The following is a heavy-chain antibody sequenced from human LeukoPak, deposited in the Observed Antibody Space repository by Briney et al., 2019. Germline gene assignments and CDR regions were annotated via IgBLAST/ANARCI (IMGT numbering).Heavy chain of an antibody. CDR1: GFTFSSYA. J-gene: IGHJ4*02. Sequence: SGGSLRLSCAASGFTFSSYAMSWVRQAPGKGLEWVSVISGSGGNTYYADSVKGRFTISRDNSKNTLYLQMSSLKDEDTAVYYCAKPTGGATVVTHVGYWGQGTLVTVSS. CDR3: AKPTGGATVVTHVGY. CDR2: ISGSGGNT. D-gene: IGHD4-23*01. V-gene: IGHV3-23*01.